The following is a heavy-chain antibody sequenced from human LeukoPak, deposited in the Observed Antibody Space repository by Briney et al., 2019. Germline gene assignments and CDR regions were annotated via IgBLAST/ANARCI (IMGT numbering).Heavy chain of an antibody. CDR3: ARGGDSSGWSYYYYYMDV. D-gene: IGHD6-19*01. CDR1: GYTFTGYY. J-gene: IGHJ6*03. CDR2: INPNSGGT. V-gene: IGHV1-2*02. Sequence: ASVKVSCKASGYTFTGYYMHWVRQAPGQGLEWMGWINPNSGGTNYAQKLQGRVTMTTDTSTSTAYMELRSLRSDDTAVYYCARGGDSSGWSYYYYYMDVWGKGTTVTVSS.